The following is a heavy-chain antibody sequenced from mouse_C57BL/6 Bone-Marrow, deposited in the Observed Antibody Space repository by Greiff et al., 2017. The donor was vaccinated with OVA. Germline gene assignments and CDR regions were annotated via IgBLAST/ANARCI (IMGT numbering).Heavy chain of an antibody. Sequence: EVHLVESEGGLVQPGSSMKLSCTASGFTFSDYYMAWVRQVPEKGLEWVANINYDGSSTYYLDSLKSRFIISRDNAKNILYLQMSSLKSEDTATYYCARAGTVDWYFDVWGTGTTVTVSS. CDR3: ARAGTVDWYFDV. CDR2: INYDGSST. CDR1: GFTFSDYY. V-gene: IGHV5-16*01. D-gene: IGHD1-1*01. J-gene: IGHJ1*03.